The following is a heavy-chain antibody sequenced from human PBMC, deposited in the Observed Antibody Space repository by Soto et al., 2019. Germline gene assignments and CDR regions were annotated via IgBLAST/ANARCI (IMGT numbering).Heavy chain of an antibody. D-gene: IGHD3-22*01. CDR1: GGSISSDDYY. CDR2: IQSSGSI. J-gene: IGHJ1*01. V-gene: IGHV4-30-4*01. CDR3: ARDLDGLHDDTSGPFPRPG. Sequence: SETLSLTCTVSGGSISSDDYYWSWIRQAPGRGLEWIGYIQSSGSIYYNPSLKSRATMSIDTAGNQFSLKVSYVTVADTAVYYCARDLDGLHDDTSGPFPRPGWGQGTLVTVSS.